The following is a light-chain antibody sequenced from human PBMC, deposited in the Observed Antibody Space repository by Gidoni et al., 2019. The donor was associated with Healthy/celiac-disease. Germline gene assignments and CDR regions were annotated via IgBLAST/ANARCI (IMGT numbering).Light chain of an antibody. CDR2: AAS. J-gene: IGKJ4*01. CDR1: QGISSY. V-gene: IGKV1-9*01. CDR3: QQLNSYPL. Sequence: DIQFTQSPSFLSASVGDRVTIPCRASQGISSYLAWYQQKPGKAPKLLIYAASTLQSGVPSRFSGSGSGTEFTLTISSLQPEDFATYYCQQLNSYPLFGGGTKVEIK.